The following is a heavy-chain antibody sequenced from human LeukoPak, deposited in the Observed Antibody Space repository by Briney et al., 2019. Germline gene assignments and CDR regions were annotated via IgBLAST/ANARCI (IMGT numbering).Heavy chain of an antibody. CDR3: ARVSVAGTGPDS. J-gene: IGHJ4*02. CDR2: MSNSGHT. CDR1: GGSISSSPW. Sequence: SETLSLTCAVSGGSISSSPWCSWVRQPPGKGLEWIGFMSNSGHTDSTPSLKSRVTISVDTSKNQFSLNLNSVTAADTAVYYCARVSVAGTGPDSWGQGTLVTVSS. D-gene: IGHD6-13*01. V-gene: IGHV4-4*02.